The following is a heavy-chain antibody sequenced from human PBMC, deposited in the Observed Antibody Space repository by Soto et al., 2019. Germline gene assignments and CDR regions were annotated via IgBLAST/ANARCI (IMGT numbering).Heavy chain of an antibody. CDR3: TTVGCRGGSCSSCDYYYYYYMDV. CDR2: IKSKTDGGTT. D-gene: IGHD2-15*01. V-gene: IGHV3-15*01. Sequence: EVQLVESGGGLVKPGGSLRLSCAASGFTFSNAWMSWVRQAPGKGLEWVGRIKSKTDGGTTDYAAPVKGRITISRDDSKNTLYLQMNSLNTEDTAVYYCTTVGCRGGSCSSCDYYYYYYMDVWGKGTTVTVSS. J-gene: IGHJ6*03. CDR1: GFTFSNAW.